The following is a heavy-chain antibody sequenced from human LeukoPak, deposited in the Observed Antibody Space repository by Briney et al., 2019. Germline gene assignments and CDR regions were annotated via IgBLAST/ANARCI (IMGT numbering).Heavy chain of an antibody. D-gene: IGHD6-13*01. J-gene: IGHJ4*02. CDR3: ARGTAAGTTGIDY. V-gene: IGHV4-59*01. CDR1: GGSISSYY. CDR2: IYYSGST. Sequence: PSETLSLTCTVSGGSISSYYWSWIRQPPGKGLEWIGYIYYSGSTNYNPSLKIRVTISVDTSKNQFSLKLSSVTAADTAVYYCARGTAAGTTGIDYWGQGTLVTVSS.